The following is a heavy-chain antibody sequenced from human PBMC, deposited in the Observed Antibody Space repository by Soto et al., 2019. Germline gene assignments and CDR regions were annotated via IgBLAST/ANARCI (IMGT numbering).Heavy chain of an antibody. J-gene: IGHJ4*02. CDR1: GFTFSSYS. CDR2: ISSSSSYI. V-gene: IGHV3-21*01. D-gene: IGHD3-22*01. Sequence: PGGSLRLSCAASGFTFSSYSMNWVRQAPGKGLEWVSSISSSSSYIYYADSVKGRFTISRDNAKNSLYLQMNSLRAEDTAVYYCARMESYYDSSGYSGLNYWGQGTLVTVSS. CDR3: ARMESYYDSSGYSGLNY.